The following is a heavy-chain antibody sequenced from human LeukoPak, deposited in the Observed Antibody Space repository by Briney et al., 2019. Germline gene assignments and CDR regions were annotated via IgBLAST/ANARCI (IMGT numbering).Heavy chain of an antibody. V-gene: IGHV3-33*06. CDR2: IWYDGSNK. D-gene: IGHD3-16*02. J-gene: IGHJ4*02. CDR1: GFTFSSYG. Sequence: PGRSLRLSCAASGFTFSSYGMHWVRQAPGKGLEWVAVIWYDGSNKYYADFVKGRFTISRDNSKNTLYLQMNSLRAEDTAVYYCAKDSVWGSYRATQIDYWGQGTLVTVSS. CDR3: AKDSVWGSYRATQIDY.